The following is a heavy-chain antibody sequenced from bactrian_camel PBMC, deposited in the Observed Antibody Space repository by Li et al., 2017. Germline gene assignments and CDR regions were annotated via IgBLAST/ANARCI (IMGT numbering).Heavy chain of an antibody. CDR1: GYIYSRYC. D-gene: IGHD2*01. V-gene: IGHV3S53*01. J-gene: IGHJ4*01. CDR2: IEPDGGT. Sequence: QVQLVESGGGSVQAGGSLRLSCQVPGYIYSRYCMGWWRRAPGAKRELVPTIEPDGGTTYLEDVKGRFTISQDKAKNAMYLQMNSLKAEDTAAYSCAAFGGGDCPISGYEGQGTQVTVS.